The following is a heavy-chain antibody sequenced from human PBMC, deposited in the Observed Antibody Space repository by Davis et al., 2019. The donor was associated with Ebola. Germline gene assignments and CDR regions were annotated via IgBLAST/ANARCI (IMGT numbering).Heavy chain of an antibody. J-gene: IGHJ2*01. CDR2: INPHNGNT. V-gene: IGHV1-18*04. CDR1: GYTFTSYG. D-gene: IGHD3-22*01. CDR3: ARAPQKYYYDSSGYYVYWYFDL. Sequence: ASVKVSCKASGYTFTSYGITWVRQAPGQGLEWMGWINPHNGNTNYAQNVQGRVTMTTDTSTSTAYMEVGSLRSDDTAVYYCARAPQKYYYDSSGYYVYWYFDLWGRGTLVTVSS.